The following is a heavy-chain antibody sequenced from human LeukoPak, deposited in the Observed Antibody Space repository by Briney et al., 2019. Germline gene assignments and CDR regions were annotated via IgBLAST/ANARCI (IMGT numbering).Heavy chain of an antibody. D-gene: IGHD3-10*01. V-gene: IGHV3-23*01. CDR1: GFTFSSYG. Sequence: GGSLRLSCAASGFTFSSYGMHWVRQAPGKGLEWVSAISGSGGSTYYADSVKGRFTISRDNSKNTLYLQMNSLRAEDTAVYYCAKARITMVRGVTYYYYYYYMDVWGKGTTVTISS. CDR3: AKARITMVRGVTYYYYYYYMDV. CDR2: ISGSGGST. J-gene: IGHJ6*03.